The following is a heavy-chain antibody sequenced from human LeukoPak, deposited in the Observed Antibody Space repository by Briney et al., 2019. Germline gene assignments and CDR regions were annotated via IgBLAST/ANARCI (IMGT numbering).Heavy chain of an antibody. D-gene: IGHD3-9*01. V-gene: IGHV3-9*01. CDR2: ISWHSGNI. Sequence: PGRSLRLSCAASGLTFEDYGMHWVRQAPGKGLEWVSSISWHSGNIAYVDSVRGRFNISRDNAKKSLSLQMNSLRAEDTALYYCVKGRGLRYFDWLLKKDAFEIWGQGTMVTVSS. J-gene: IGHJ3*02. CDR1: GLTFEDYG. CDR3: VKGRGLRYFDWLLKKDAFEI.